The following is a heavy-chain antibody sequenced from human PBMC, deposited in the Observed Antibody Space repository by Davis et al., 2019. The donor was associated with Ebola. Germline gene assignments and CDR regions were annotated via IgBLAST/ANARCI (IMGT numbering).Heavy chain of an antibody. CDR1: GYTFTSNG. D-gene: IGHD2-15*01. CDR3: ARAADIVVVVAPTPLDY. J-gene: IGHJ4*02. Sequence: ASVKVSCKASGYTFTSNGISWVRQAPGQRLEWMGWISAYNGNTNYAQKFQGRVTVTTDTSTTTAYMELRSLTSDDAAVYYCARAADIVVVVAPTPLDYWGQGTPVTVSS. V-gene: IGHV1-18*01. CDR2: ISAYNGNT.